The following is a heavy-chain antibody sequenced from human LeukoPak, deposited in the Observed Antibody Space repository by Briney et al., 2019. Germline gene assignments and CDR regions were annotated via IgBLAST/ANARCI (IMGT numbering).Heavy chain of an antibody. CDR3: ARQGLLIDFWSGQNWFDP. CDR2: IYPCDSDT. J-gene: IGHJ5*02. V-gene: IGHV5-51*01. CDR1: GYSFTSYW. Sequence: GESLKISCKGSGYSFTSYWIGWVGQMPGKGLEWMGIIYPCDSDTRYSPSFQGQVTISADKSISTAYLQWSSLKASDTAMYYCARQGLLIDFWSGQNWFDPWGQGTLVTVSS. D-gene: IGHD3-3*01.